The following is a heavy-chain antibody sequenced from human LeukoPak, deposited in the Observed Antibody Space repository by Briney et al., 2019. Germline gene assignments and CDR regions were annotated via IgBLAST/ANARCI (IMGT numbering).Heavy chain of an antibody. CDR3: ARGRYDSGGLYLDY. Sequence: KPPETLSLTCAVYGGSFSGYYWTWIRQPPGKGLEWIGEIYHSGSTNYNPSLKGRVTISLDTSKNQFSLKLNSVAAADTAVYYCARGRYDSGGLYLDYWGQGTLVTVSS. CDR2: IYHSGST. J-gene: IGHJ4*02. V-gene: IGHV4-34*01. D-gene: IGHD3-22*01. CDR1: GGSFSGYY.